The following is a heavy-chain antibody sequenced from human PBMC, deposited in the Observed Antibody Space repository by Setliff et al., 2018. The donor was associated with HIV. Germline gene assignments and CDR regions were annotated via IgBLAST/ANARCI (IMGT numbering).Heavy chain of an antibody. Sequence: NPSETLSLTCTVSYGSISSHSWSWIRQPPGKGLEWIGSIYYSGSTYYNPSLKSRVTISVDTSKNQFSLRLTSVTAADTAVYYCARGQLRYLANDYYFDYWGQGTLVTVSS. CDR1: YGSISSHS. J-gene: IGHJ4*02. D-gene: IGHD3-9*01. V-gene: IGHV4-39*07. CDR3: ARGQLRYLANDYYFDY. CDR2: IYYSGST.